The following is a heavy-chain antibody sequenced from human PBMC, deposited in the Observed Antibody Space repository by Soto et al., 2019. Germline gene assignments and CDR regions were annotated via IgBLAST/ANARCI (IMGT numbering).Heavy chain of an antibody. V-gene: IGHV1-69*08. Sequence: QVQLVQSGAEVKKPGSSVKVSCKASGGTFSSYTISWVRQAPGQGLEWMGRIIPILGTANYAQQFQGRVTITADESTSRVYVGVSRLRSADTVVYYWARDKAVTYCYYYCRYVCGNGTT. CDR2: IIPILGTA. CDR1: GGTFSSYT. CDR3: ARDKAVTYCYYYCRYV. J-gene: IGHJ6*03. D-gene: IGHD2-15*01.